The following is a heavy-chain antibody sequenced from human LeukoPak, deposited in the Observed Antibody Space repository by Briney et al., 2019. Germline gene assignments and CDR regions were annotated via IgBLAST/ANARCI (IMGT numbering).Heavy chain of an antibody. Sequence: GGSLRLSCAASGFTFSSYAMHWVRQAPGKGLEWVAVISYDGSNKYYADSVKGRFTISRDNSKNTLYLQMTSLRAEDTAVYYCARENQVVVITDAFDIWGQGTMVTVSS. CDR2: ISYDGSNK. D-gene: IGHD3-22*01. CDR3: ARENQVVVITDAFDI. V-gene: IGHV3-30*04. CDR1: GFTFSSYA. J-gene: IGHJ3*02.